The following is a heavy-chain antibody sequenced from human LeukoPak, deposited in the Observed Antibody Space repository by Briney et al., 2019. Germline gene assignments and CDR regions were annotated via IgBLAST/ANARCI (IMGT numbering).Heavy chain of an antibody. CDR3: TTAPRGWYRDY. D-gene: IGHD6-19*01. J-gene: IGHJ4*02. CDR1: GFTFSNAW. CDR2: IKSKTDGGTT. Sequence: GGSLRLSCAASGFTFSNAWMRWVRQAPGKGLEWVGRIKSKTDGGTTDYAALVKGRFTISRDDSKNTLYLQMNSLKTEDTAVYYCTTAPRGWYRDYWGQETLVTVSS. V-gene: IGHV3-15*01.